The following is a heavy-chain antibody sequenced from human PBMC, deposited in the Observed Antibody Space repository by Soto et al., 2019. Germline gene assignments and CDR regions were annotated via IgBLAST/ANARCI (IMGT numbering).Heavy chain of an antibody. V-gene: IGHV3-7*01. CDR2: IKQDGSEK. CDR3: ANRGY. D-gene: IGHD5-12*01. J-gene: IGHJ4*02. CDR1: GFTFSSFW. Sequence: GGSLRLSCAVSGFTFSSFWMSWVRQAPGKGLEWVANIKQDGSEKYYVDSMKGRFTISRDNAKNSLYLQMNSLRGEDTAVYHCANRGYRGQGTLVTVSS.